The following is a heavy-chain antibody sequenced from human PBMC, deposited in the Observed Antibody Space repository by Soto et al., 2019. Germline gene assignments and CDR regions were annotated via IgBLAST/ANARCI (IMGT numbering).Heavy chain of an antibody. CDR3: ARAVIYYDILTGYSSDY. D-gene: IGHD3-9*01. CDR2: IYYSGST. V-gene: IGHV4-30-4*01. Sequence: SETLSLTCTVSGGSISSGDYYWSWIRQPPGKGLEWIGYIYYSGSTYYNPSLKSRVTISVDTSKNQFSLKLSSVTAADTAVYYCARAVIYYDILTGYSSDYWGQGTLVTVSS. CDR1: GGSISSGDYY. J-gene: IGHJ4*02.